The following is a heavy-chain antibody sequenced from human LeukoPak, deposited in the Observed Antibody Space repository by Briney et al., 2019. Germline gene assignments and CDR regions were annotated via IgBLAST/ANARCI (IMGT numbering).Heavy chain of an antibody. CDR3: AIGRGPYCGGDCYSNY. J-gene: IGHJ4*02. D-gene: IGHD2-21*02. CDR1: GYTFTSYD. V-gene: IGHV1-8*01. Sequence: GASVKVSCKASGYTFTSYDINWVRQATGQGLEWMGWMNPNSGNTGYAQKFQGRVTMTRNTSISTAYMELSSQRSEDTAVYYCAIGRGPYCGGDCYSNYWGQGTLVTVSS. CDR2: MNPNSGNT.